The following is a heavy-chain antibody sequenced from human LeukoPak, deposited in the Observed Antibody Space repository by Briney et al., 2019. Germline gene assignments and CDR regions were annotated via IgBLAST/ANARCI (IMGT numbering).Heavy chain of an antibody. CDR3: TKGYYGPFDC. CDR1: GASINSYR. CDR2: TSYDGKT. Sequence: PSETLSLTCNVSGASINSYRWNWIRQPPGKGLEWIGYTSYDGKTNYNPSLKSRLTLSVDTSKNQFSLNLNSVTAADTARYYCTKGYYGPFDCWGQGTLVTVTS. D-gene: IGHD3-10*01. J-gene: IGHJ4*02. V-gene: IGHV4-59*01.